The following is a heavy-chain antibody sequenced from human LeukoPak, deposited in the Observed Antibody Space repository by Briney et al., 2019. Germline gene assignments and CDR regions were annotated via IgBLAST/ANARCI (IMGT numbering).Heavy chain of an antibody. CDR3: ARPSSDGNYYY. D-gene: IGHD1-26*01. CDR2: MSYTASP. V-gene: IGHV4-39*02. Sequence: PSETLSLTCTVSGDSISSNTYYWGWIRQPPGKGLEWIGSMSYTASPSYSPSLESRATISIDTSKNSFSLKLSSVTAADTAVYYCARPSSDGNYYYWGRGTLVTVSS. J-gene: IGHJ4*02. CDR1: GDSISSNTYY.